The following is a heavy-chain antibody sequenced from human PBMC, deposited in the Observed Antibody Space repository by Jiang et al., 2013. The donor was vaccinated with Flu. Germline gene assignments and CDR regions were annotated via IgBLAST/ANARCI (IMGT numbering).Heavy chain of an antibody. V-gene: IGHV6-1*01. CDR3: TRDQSSRSYYYGMDV. J-gene: IGHJ6*02. CDR2: TYYRSKWYY. CDR1: GDIVSSNSAG. Sequence: QTLSLTCVISGDIVSSNSAGWNWIRQSPSRGLEWLGRTYYRSKWYYDYAVSVKSRITINPDTSKNQFSLQLSSVTPKDTAVYYCTRDQSSRSYYYGMDVWGQGTTVTVPS.